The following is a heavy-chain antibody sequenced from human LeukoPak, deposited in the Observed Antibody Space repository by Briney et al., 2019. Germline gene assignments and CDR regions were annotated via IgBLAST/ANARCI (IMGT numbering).Heavy chain of an antibody. CDR1: GYTFTIYG. CDR3: ARDLRYYYDSSGYLFDP. CDR2: ISAYNGNT. V-gene: IGHV1-18*01. Sequence: ASVKVSFKASGYTFTIYGISWVRQAPGQGLEWLGWISAYNGNTNYAQKLQGRVTMTTDTSTSTAYMELRSLRSDDTAVYYCARDLRYYYDSSGYLFDPWGQGTLVTVSS. D-gene: IGHD3-22*01. J-gene: IGHJ5*02.